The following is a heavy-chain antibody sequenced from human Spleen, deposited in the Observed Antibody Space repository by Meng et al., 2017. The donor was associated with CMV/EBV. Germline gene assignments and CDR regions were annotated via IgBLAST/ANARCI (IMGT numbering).Heavy chain of an antibody. J-gene: IGHJ4*02. CDR1: GFTFSSYA. CDR3: ARDDRWLQMGEFYFDY. V-gene: IGHV3-30-3*01. CDR2: ISYDGSNK. Sequence: GGSLRLSCAASGFTFSSYAMHWVRQAPGKGLEWVAVISYDGSNKYYADSVKGRFTISRDNSKNTLYLQMNSLRAEDTAVYYCARDDRWLQMGEFYFDYWGQGTLVTVSS. D-gene: IGHD5-24*01.